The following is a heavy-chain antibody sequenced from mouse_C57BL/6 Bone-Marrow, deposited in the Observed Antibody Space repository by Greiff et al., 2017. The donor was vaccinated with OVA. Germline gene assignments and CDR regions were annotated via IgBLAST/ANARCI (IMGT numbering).Heavy chain of an antibody. CDR2: ISYSGST. V-gene: IGHV3-1*01. J-gene: IGHJ4*01. D-gene: IGHD1-1*01. CDR3: ARAITTVNAMDY. CDR1: GYSITSGYD. Sequence: VRLKESGPGMVKPSQSLSLTCTVTGYSITSGYDWHWIRHFPGNKLEWMGYISYSGSTNYNPSLKSRISITHDTSKNHFFLKLNSVTTEDTATYYCARAITTVNAMDYWGQGTSVTVSS.